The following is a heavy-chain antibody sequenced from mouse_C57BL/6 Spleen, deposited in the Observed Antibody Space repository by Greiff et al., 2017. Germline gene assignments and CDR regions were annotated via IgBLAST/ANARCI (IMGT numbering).Heavy chain of an antibody. CDR3: AREDDYDVWFAY. V-gene: IGHV1-82*01. J-gene: IGHJ3*01. CDR1: GYAFSSSW. D-gene: IGHD2-4*01. CDR2: IYPGDGDT. Sequence: VQLVESGPELVKPGASVKISCKASGYAFSSSWMNWVKQRPGKGLEWIGRIYPGDGDTNYNGKFKGKATLTADKSSSTAYMQLSSLTSEDSAVYFCAREDDYDVWFAYWGQGTLVTVSA.